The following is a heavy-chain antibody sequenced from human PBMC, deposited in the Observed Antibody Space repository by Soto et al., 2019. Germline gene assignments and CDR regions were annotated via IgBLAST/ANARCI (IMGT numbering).Heavy chain of an antibody. J-gene: IGHJ4*02. CDR3: ARHNYGSGSTYFDY. D-gene: IGHD3-10*01. CDR1: GGSISSHY. Sequence: SETLSLTCTVSGGSISSHYWSWIRQPPGKGLEWIGYIYYSGSTNYNPSLKSRVTTSVDTSKNQFSLKLSSVTAADTAVYYCARHNYGSGSTYFDYWGQGTLVTVSS. CDR2: IYYSGST. V-gene: IGHV4-59*08.